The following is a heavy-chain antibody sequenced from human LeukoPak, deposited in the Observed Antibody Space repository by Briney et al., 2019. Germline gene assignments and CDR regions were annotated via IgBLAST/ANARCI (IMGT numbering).Heavy chain of an antibody. CDR2: TYYRSKWYS. CDR3: XXXKGAYSDY. D-gene: IGHD4/OR15-4a*01. V-gene: IGHV6-1*01. CDR1: GDSVSSNSVA. J-gene: IGHJ4*02. Sequence: SQTLSLTCAISGDSVSSNSVAWNWIRQSPSRGLEWLGRTYYRSKWYSDYAASVKSRISINPDTSKNQFSLQLNSVTPEDTAVXXXXXXKGAYSDYWGQGTLVTVSS.